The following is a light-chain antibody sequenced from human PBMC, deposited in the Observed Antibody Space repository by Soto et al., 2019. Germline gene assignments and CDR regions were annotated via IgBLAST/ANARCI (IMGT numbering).Light chain of an antibody. Sequence: DIQLTQSPSFLSASVGDRVTITCRASQGISSYLSWYQQKPGKAPKLLIYAASTLQRGVPARFSGRGSGKAFTLTISSLQPEDFKTYYCQQRNSYPTFSAGTKVDIK. CDR2: AAS. J-gene: IGKJ4*01. V-gene: IGKV1-9*01. CDR1: QGISSY. CDR3: QQRNSYPT.